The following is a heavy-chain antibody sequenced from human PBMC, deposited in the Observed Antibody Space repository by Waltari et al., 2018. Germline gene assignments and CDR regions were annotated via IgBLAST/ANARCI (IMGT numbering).Heavy chain of an antibody. D-gene: IGHD3-22*01. CDR2: IMTDGREE. J-gene: IGHJ3*02. Sequence: EVQLVESGGGLVQPGGSLRLSWAASGFNLSNYWMSWVRKAPGKGPECVANIMTDGREEYYVDSVRGRFTISRDNAKNSLYLQMNSLRPEDTAVYYCVRDQWFAFDIWGQGTMVTVSS. V-gene: IGHV3-7*01. CDR3: VRDQWFAFDI. CDR1: GFNLSNYW.